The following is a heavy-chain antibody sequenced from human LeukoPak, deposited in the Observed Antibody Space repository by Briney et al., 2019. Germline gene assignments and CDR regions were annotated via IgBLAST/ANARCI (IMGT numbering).Heavy chain of an antibody. CDR1: GASISSSSYY. CDR3: ARDTYYYDSSGYYYFDY. D-gene: IGHD3-22*01. J-gene: IGHJ4*02. Sequence: SETLSLTCTVSGASISSSSYYWGWIRQPPGKGLEWIGNIYYSGSTNYNPSLKSRVTMSVDTSKNQFSLKLSSVTAADTAVYSCARDTYYYDSSGYYYFDYWGQGTLVTVSS. V-gene: IGHV4-39*07. CDR2: IYYSGST.